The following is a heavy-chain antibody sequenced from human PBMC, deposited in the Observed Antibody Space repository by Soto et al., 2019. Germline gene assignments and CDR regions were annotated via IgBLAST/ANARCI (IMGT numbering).Heavy chain of an antibody. CDR2: ITGTGGKT. CDR3: AKDLNTSSSEWRYYFGMDV. V-gene: IGHV3-23*01. CDR1: VFTFSVYA. D-gene: IGHD6-6*01. Sequence: QTRGSLLLSCASSVFTFSVYAMRWVRQAPGKGLDWVSTITGTGGKTYYAGSVKGRFTISRDNSKNTMYLQINSLTAEDTAVYYCAKDLNTSSSEWRYYFGMDVWGQGTTVTVSS. J-gene: IGHJ6*02.